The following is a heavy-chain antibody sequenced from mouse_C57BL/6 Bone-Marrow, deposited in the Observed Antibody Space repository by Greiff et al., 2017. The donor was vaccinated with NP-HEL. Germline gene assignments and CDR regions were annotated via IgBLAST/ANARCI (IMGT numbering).Heavy chain of an antibody. V-gene: IGHV5-9-1*02. D-gene: IGHD2-2*01. CDR1: GFTFSSYA. CDR3: TRDRGGYDGDFDY. CDR2: ISSGGDYI. Sequence: EVKLMESGEGLVKPGGSLKLSCAASGFTFSSYAMSWVRQTPEKRLEWVAYISSGGDYIYYADTVKGRFTISRDNARNTLYLQMSSLKSEDTAMYYCTRDRGGYDGDFDYWGQGTTLTVSS. J-gene: IGHJ2*01.